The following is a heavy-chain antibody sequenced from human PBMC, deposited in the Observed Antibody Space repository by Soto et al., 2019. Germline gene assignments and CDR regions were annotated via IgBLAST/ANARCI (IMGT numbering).Heavy chain of an antibody. CDR3: VGGGPVAGPTSSEAYHPFDF. CDR2: INPNSGGT. J-gene: IGHJ4*02. CDR1: GYTFSDHY. V-gene: IGHV1-2*02. Sequence: ASVKVSCKTSGYTFSDHYTHWVRQAPGQGLEWMGWINPNSGGTGYAEKFQGRVTMTRDTYISTTYMELNRLNSDDTAVYYCVGGGPVAGPTSSEAYHPFDFWGQGTLVTVSS. D-gene: IGHD6-19*01.